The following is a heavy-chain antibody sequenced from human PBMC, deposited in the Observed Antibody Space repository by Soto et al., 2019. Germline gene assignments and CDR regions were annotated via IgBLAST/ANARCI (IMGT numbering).Heavy chain of an antibody. Sequence: EVQLVESGGGLVQPGGSLRLSCAASGFTFSSYWMSWVRQAPGKGLEWVANIKQDGSEKYYVDSVKGRFTISRDNAKNALYLQMNSLRAEDTAVYYCARVRVVVPAASSYYYYYMDVWGKGTTVTGSS. CDR2: IKQDGSEK. CDR1: GFTFSSYW. V-gene: IGHV3-7*01. D-gene: IGHD2-2*01. CDR3: ARVRVVVPAASSYYYYYMDV. J-gene: IGHJ6*03.